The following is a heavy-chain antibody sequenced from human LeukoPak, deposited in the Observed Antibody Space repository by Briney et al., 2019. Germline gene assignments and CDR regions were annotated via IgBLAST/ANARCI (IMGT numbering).Heavy chain of an antibody. CDR1: GGSISSYY. J-gene: IGHJ6*03. CDR2: IYYSGST. V-gene: IGHV4-59*01. Sequence: SETLSLTCTVSGGSISSYYWSWIRQPPGKGLEWIGYIYYSGSTNYNPSLKSRVTISVDTSKNQFSLKLSSVTAADTAVYYCARRASYYYYYMDVWGKGTTVTVSS. CDR3: ARRASYYYYYMDV.